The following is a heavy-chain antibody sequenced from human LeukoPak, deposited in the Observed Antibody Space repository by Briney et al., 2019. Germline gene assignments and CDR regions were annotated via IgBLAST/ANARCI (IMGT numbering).Heavy chain of an antibody. CDR1: GFTFISYI. Sequence: GGSLRLSFPASGFTFISYIMSGVGQAPGKGLEWVSSISSSSTYIYNADSVKGRITISRDNAKNSLYLQMNSLRAEDTAVYYCARGLPFDYWGQGTLVTVSS. CDR3: ARGLPFDY. CDR2: ISSSSTYI. V-gene: IGHV3-21*01. J-gene: IGHJ4*02.